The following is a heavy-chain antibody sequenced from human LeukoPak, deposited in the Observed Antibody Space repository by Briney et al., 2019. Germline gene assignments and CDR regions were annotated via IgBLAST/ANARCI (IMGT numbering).Heavy chain of an antibody. V-gene: IGHV1-24*01. Sequence: GASVTVSCKVSGYSLTDLSLHWVRQAPGKGLEWMGGFDPEDGEPIYAQKFQGRLSMTEDTSKDTGYMELRTLRSEDTALYYCAKSHGDYRLLDYWGQGTLVTVSS. CDR1: GYSLTDLS. D-gene: IGHD4-17*01. J-gene: IGHJ4*02. CDR2: FDPEDGEP. CDR3: AKSHGDYRLLDY.